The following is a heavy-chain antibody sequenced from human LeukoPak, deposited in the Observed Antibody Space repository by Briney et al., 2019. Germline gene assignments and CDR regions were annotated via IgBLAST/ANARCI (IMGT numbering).Heavy chain of an antibody. V-gene: IGHV1-18*04. J-gene: IGHJ4*02. D-gene: IGHD5-18*01. CDR1: GYTFTSYA. CDR3: ARNVDTSMVTLWYFDY. Sequence: ASVKVSCKASGYTFTSYAIGWVRQAPGQGLEWMGWISGYNGNTNYAQKLQGRVTLTTDTSTSTAYMELRSLRSDDAAIYYCARNVDTSMVTLWYFDYWGQGTLVTVSS. CDR2: ISGYNGNT.